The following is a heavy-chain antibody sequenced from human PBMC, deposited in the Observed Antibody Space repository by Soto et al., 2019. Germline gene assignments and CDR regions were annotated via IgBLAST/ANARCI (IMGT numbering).Heavy chain of an antibody. Sequence: QVQLVESGGGVVQPGRSLRLSCAASGFTFSSYAMHWVRQAPGKGLEWVAIISYDGSNKYYADSVKGRFTISRDNSKNTLYLKMNSLRAEDTAVYYCARGARGAVAGTIDYWGQGTLVTVSS. CDR2: ISYDGSNK. V-gene: IGHV3-30-3*01. D-gene: IGHD6-19*01. CDR3: ARGARGAVAGTIDY. J-gene: IGHJ4*02. CDR1: GFTFSSYA.